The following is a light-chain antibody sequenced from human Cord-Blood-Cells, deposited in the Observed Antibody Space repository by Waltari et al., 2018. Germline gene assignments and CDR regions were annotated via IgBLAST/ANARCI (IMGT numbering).Light chain of an antibody. Sequence: DIQMTQSPSTLSASVGDRVTITCRASQSISSRLAWYQQKPGKAPKLLIYKASSLESGVPSRFSGSGSGTEFTLTISSLQPDDFATYYRQQYNSYSTFGQGTKLEIK. V-gene: IGKV1-5*03. CDR1: QSISSR. CDR2: KAS. J-gene: IGKJ2*01. CDR3: QQYNSYST.